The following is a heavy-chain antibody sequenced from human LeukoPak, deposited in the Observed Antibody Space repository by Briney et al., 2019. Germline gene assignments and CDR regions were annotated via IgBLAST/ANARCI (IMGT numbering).Heavy chain of an antibody. V-gene: IGHV3-9*01. J-gene: IGHJ4*02. D-gene: IGHD6-13*01. CDR3: AKGQFLHYTSSWYADY. Sequence: GGSLRLSCAASGFSFDVYAMHWVRHVPGEGLEWVAGISWNPGTKGYADSVKGRFTISRDNANNSLYLQLSNLTTEDTALYYCAKGQFLHYTSSWYADYWGQGTLVTVSS. CDR1: GFSFDVYA. CDR2: ISWNPGTK.